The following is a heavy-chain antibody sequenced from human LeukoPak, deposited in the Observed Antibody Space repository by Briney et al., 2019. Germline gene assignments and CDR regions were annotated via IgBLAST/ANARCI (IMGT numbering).Heavy chain of an antibody. V-gene: IGHV3-48*03. CDR1: GFTFSSYE. CDR2: ISSSGSTI. D-gene: IGHD3-22*01. Sequence: GGSLRLSCAASGFTFSSYEMNWVRQAPGKGLEWVSYISSSGSTIYYADSVKGRFTISRDNAKNSLYLQMNSLSAEDTAVYYCARVITPYGMDVWGQGTTVTVSS. CDR3: ARVITPYGMDV. J-gene: IGHJ6*02.